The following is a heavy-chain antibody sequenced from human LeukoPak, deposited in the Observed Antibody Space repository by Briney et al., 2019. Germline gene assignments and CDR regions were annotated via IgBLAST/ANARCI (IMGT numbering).Heavy chain of an antibody. CDR1: GGSISGYY. J-gene: IGHJ4*02. CDR2: IYYTGST. Sequence: SETLSLTCTVSGGSISGYYWSWIRQPPGKGLDWLGYIYYTGSTNYNPSLKSRVTISVDTSKNHFSLRLSSVTAADTAVYYCASRVSYSGGFQYWGQGTRVTVSS. D-gene: IGHD1-26*01. V-gene: IGHV4-59*01. CDR3: ASRVSYSGGFQY.